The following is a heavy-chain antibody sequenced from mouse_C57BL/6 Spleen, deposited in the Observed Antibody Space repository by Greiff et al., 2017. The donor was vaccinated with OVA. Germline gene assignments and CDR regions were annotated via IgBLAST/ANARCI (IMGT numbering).Heavy chain of an antibody. J-gene: IGHJ1*03. V-gene: IGHV1-80*01. CDR3: ARSPIITTVVDGYFDV. CDR2: LYPGDGDT. Sequence: VQLQQSGAELVKPGASVKISCKASGYAFSSYWMNWVKQRPGKGLEWIGQLYPGDGDTNYNGKFKGKATLTADKSSSTAYMQLSSLTSEDSAVYFCARSPIITTVVDGYFDVWGTGTTVTVSS. CDR1: GYAFSSYW. D-gene: IGHD1-1*01.